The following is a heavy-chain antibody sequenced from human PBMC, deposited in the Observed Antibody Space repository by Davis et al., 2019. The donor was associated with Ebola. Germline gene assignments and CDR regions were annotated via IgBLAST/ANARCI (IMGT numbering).Heavy chain of an antibody. V-gene: IGHV3-33*01. CDR1: GFTFSSYG. J-gene: IGHJ3*02. CDR3: ARGDDSSGYSRWAFDI. CDR2: IWYDGSNK. D-gene: IGHD3-22*01. Sequence: PGGSLRLSCAASGFTFSSYGMHWVRQAPGKGLEWVAVIWYDGSNKYYADSVKGRFTISRDNSKNTLYLQMNSLRAEDTAVYYCARGDDSSGYSRWAFDIWGQGTMVTVSS.